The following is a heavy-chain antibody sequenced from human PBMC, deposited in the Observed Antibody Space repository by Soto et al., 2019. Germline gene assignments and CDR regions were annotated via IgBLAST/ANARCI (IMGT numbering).Heavy chain of an antibody. CDR1: GGSFSGYY. V-gene: IGHV4-34*01. D-gene: IGHD5-18*01. J-gene: IGHJ6*02. CDR3: ARGRGYSYGYYYYYYGMDI. Sequence: SETLSLTCAVYGGSFSGYYWSWIRQPPGKGLEWIGEINHSGSTNYNPSLKSRVTISVDTSKNQFSLKLSSVTAADTAVYYCARGRGYSYGYYYYYYGMDIWGQGTTVTVSS. CDR2: INHSGST.